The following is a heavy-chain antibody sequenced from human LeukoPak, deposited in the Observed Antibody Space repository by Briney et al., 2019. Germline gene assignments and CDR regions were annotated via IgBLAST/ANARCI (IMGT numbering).Heavy chain of an antibody. Sequence: GGSLRLSCAASGFTFSSYAMSWVRQAPGKGLEWVSSISNSGGRTFYTDSVKGRFTISRDNSKITLYLQMNSLRAEDTAVYYCARLGSQGGVAALDYWGQGTLVTVSS. V-gene: IGHV3-23*01. CDR2: ISNSGGRT. D-gene: IGHD6-25*01. CDR1: GFTFSSYA. J-gene: IGHJ4*02. CDR3: ARLGSQGGVAALDY.